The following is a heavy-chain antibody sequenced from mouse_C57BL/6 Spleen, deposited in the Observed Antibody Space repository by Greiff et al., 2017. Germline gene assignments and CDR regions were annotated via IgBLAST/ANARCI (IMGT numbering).Heavy chain of an antibody. J-gene: IGHJ3*01. D-gene: IGHD2-1*01. Sequence: EVKLVESGGDLVKPGGSLKLSCAASGFTISSYGMSWVRQTPDKRLEWVATISSGGSYTYYPDSVKGRFTISRDNAKNTLYLQMSSLKSEDTAMYYCARWDYGNYGAYWGQGTLVTVSA. CDR2: ISSGGSYT. V-gene: IGHV5-6*01. CDR3: ARWDYGNYGAY. CDR1: GFTISSYG.